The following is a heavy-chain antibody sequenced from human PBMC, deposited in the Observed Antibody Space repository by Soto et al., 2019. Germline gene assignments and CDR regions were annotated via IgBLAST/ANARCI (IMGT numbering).Heavy chain of an antibody. CDR3: ARDRMVALDY. Sequence: PSETLSLTCTVSGGSISSYYWSWIRQPPGKGLEWIGYIYYSGSTNYNPSLKSRVTISVDTSKNQFSLKLSSVTVADTAVYYCARDRMVALDYWGQGALVTVSS. CDR1: GGSISSYY. V-gene: IGHV4-59*01. D-gene: IGHD5-12*01. CDR2: IYYSGST. J-gene: IGHJ4*02.